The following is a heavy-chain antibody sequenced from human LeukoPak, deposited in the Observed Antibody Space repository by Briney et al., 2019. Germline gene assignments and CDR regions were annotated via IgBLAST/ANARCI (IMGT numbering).Heavy chain of an antibody. V-gene: IGHV4-30-4*07. CDR2: IYYSGST. D-gene: IGHD2/OR15-2a*01. CDR1: GGSISSGGYS. J-gene: IGHJ6*04. CDR3: AREGNSITRREGGATEDV. Sequence: PSETLSLTCAVSGGSISSGGYSWSWIRQPPGKGLEWIGYIYYSGSTYYNPSLKSRVTISVDTSKNQFSLKLSSVTAADTAVYYCAREGNSITRREGGATEDVWGKGTTVTVSS.